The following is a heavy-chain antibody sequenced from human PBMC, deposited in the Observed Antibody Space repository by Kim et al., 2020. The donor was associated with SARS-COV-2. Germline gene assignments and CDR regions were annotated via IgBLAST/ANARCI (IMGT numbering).Heavy chain of an antibody. CDR1: GFTFSSYS. D-gene: IGHD6-13*01. V-gene: IGHV3-33*06. Sequence: GGSLRLSCAASGFTFSSYSMHWVRQAPGKGLEWVAVIWYDGSNKYYVDSVKGRFTISRDNSKHTLYLQMNSLRAEDTALYYCAKEGDAAGTGSAFDIWG. CDR3: AKEGDAAGTGSAFDI. J-gene: IGHJ3*02. CDR2: IWYDGSNK.